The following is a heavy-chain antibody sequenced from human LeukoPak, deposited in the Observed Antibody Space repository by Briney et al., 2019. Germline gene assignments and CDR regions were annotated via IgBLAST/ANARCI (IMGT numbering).Heavy chain of an antibody. CDR3: VRGRSYGFDFDS. J-gene: IGHJ4*02. D-gene: IGHD5-18*01. CDR1: GVSINTCCYY. V-gene: IGHV4-61*01. CDR2: KYYSGST. Sequence: SETLSLTCAVSGVSINTCCYYWSWIRQPPGKGLEWIGYKYYSGSTRYNSSLRSRLTISLDTSNNQFSLRLSSVTAADTAVYYCVRGRSYGFDFDSWGPGTLVIVSS.